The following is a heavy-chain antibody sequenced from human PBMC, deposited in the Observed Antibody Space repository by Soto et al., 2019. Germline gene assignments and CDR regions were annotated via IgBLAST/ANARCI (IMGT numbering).Heavy chain of an antibody. J-gene: IGHJ6*03. Sequence: SVKVSWKASGGTFSSYAISWVRQAPGQGLEWMGRIIPILGIANYAQKFQGRVTITADKSTSTAYMELSSLRSEDTAVYYCAIEIGGYYYYYYMDVWGKATTVTVSS. CDR1: GGTFSSYA. CDR2: IIPILGIA. D-gene: IGHD3-10*01. CDR3: AIEIGGYYYYYYMDV. V-gene: IGHV1-69*04.